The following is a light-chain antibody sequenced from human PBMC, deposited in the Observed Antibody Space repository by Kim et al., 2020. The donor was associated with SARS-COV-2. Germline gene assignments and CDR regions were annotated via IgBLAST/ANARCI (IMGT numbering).Light chain of an antibody. J-gene: IGLJ1*01. Sequence: SVSPGQTASITCSGDKLGDKYACWYQQKPGQSPVLVIYQDSKRPSGIPEQFSGSNSGNTATLTISGTQAMDEADYYCQAWDSSTEVFGTGTKVTVL. V-gene: IGLV3-1*01. CDR1: KLGDKY. CDR2: QDS. CDR3: QAWDSSTEV.